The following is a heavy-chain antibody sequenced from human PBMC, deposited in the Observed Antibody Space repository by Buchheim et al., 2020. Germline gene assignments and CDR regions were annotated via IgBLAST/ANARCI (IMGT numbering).Heavy chain of an antibody. CDR1: GGSINNYY. D-gene: IGHD5-18*01. CDR3: ARGGYSYDYYFDY. CDR2: IYYSGST. J-gene: IGHJ4*02. Sequence: QVQLQESGPGLVKPSETLSLTCTVSGGSINNYYWSWIRQPPGKGLEWIGYIYYSGSTNYNPSLKSRDTISVDTSKNQFSLKLSSVTAADTAVYYCARGGYSYDYYFDYWGQGTL. V-gene: IGHV4-59*01.